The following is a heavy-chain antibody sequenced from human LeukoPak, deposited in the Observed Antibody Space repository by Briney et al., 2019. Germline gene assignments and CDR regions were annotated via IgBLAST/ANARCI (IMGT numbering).Heavy chain of an antibody. V-gene: IGHV1-18*01. D-gene: IGHD2-2*01. CDR1: GYIFSNYG. J-gene: IGHJ4*02. CDR3: VRDFLEAEGRTEEYFDY. Sequence: ASVKVSCKASGYIFSNYGISWVRQAPGQGLEWMGWISNNAGRTNFAQNFQDRVTLTTDTSTTTAYMELRTLRSDDTAVYYCVRDFLEAEGRTEEYFDYWGQGTLVIVSS. CDR2: ISNNAGRT.